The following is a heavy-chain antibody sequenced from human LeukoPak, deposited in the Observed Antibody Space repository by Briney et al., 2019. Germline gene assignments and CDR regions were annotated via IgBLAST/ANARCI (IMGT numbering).Heavy chain of an antibody. J-gene: IGHJ4*02. CDR3: TRLGTAGTFDY. CDR1: GYIFTSFP. Sequence: ASVKVSCKASGYIFTSFPVHWVRQAPGQRLEWMGWVNAGNGNTRYSQKFQDRVTITRDTSANTAYMELSSLRSGDTAVYYCTRLGTAGTFDYWGQGTLVTVSS. D-gene: IGHD6-13*01. CDR2: VNAGNGNT. V-gene: IGHV1-3*01.